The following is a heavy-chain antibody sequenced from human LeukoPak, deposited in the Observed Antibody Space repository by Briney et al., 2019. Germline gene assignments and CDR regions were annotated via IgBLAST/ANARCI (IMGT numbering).Heavy chain of an antibody. CDR1: GYTLTSFG. J-gene: IGHJ4*02. Sequence: GASLKVSCKPSGYTLTSFGISWVRQAPGQGLEWMEWIGAYNGDTNNAQKFQGRVTMTTDTSTSTAYMDLRSLRSDDTAVYYCTRDHCRGDNCPSFDYWGQGTLVTVSS. D-gene: IGHD2-15*01. CDR2: IGAYNGDT. V-gene: IGHV1-18*04. CDR3: TRDHCRGDNCPSFDY.